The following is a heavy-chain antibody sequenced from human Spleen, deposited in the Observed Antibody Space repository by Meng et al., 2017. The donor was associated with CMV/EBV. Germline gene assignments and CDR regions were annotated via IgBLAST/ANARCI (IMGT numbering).Heavy chain of an antibody. Sequence: GGSLRLSCAASGFTFSTSWMSWVRQAPGKGLEWVANIREDGSSKYYADPVKGRFTISRDNAKKSLHLQMNSLRAEDTALYYCVKDSCSSISCYYRWYFDLWGRGTLITVSS. CDR2: IREDGSSK. J-gene: IGHJ2*01. CDR3: VKDSCSSISCYYRWYFDL. V-gene: IGHV3-7*03. D-gene: IGHD2-2*01. CDR1: GFTFSTSW.